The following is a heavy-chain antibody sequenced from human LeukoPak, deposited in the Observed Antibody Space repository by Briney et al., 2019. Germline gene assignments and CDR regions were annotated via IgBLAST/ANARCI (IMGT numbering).Heavy chain of an antibody. Sequence: PGRSLRLSCAASGFTFSSFGMHWVRQAPGKGLEWVAVISHDGSNKYYADSVKGRFTISRDNSKNTLYLQLNSLTAEDTAVYYCARGRGDDGYNYFDYWGQGTLVTVSS. CDR2: ISHDGSNK. CDR3: ARGRGDDGYNYFDY. D-gene: IGHD5-24*01. J-gene: IGHJ4*02. V-gene: IGHV3-30*03. CDR1: GFTFSSFG.